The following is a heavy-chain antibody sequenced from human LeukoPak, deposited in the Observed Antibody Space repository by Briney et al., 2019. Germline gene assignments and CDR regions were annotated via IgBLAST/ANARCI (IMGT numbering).Heavy chain of an antibody. CDR1: GFTFSDYY. CDR3: AKAEFVVVTVIVNYYYGMDV. J-gene: IGHJ6*02. V-gene: IGHV3-23*01. CDR2: ISGSGGST. D-gene: IGHD2-21*02. Sequence: PGGSLRLSCAASGFTFSDYYMSWIRQAPGKGLEWVSAISGSGGSTYYADSVKGRFTISRDNSKNTLYLQMNSLRAEDTAVYYCAKAEFVVVTVIVNYYYGMDVWGQGTTVTVSS.